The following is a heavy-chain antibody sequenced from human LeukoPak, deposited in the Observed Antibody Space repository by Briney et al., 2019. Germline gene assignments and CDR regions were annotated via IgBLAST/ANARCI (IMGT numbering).Heavy chain of an antibody. CDR1: GFTFSSYG. V-gene: IGHV3-30*03. D-gene: IGHD2-21*01. CDR3: AREAVEGIVVALDY. J-gene: IGHJ4*02. Sequence: GRSLRLSCAASGFTFSSYGMHWVRQAPGKGLEWVAVISYDGSNKYYADSVKGRFTVSRDNSKNTLYLQMNSLRAEDTAVYYCAREAVEGIVVALDYWGQGTLVAVSS. CDR2: ISYDGSNK.